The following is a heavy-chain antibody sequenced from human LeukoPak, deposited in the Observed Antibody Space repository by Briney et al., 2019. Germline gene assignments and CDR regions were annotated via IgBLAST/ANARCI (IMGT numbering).Heavy chain of an antibody. V-gene: IGHV3-23*01. D-gene: IGHD3-22*01. Sequence: AGGSLRLSCAVSGFNFRHAAMTWVRQVPGKALEWVGLISFSGDNAYYADSVKGRFTISRDNSNDSLSLHMNSLRVEDTAMYYCAKDIYYYDSSRYFQHWGQGTLVTVSS. J-gene: IGHJ1*01. CDR2: ISFSGDNA. CDR3: AKDIYYYDSSRYFQH. CDR1: GFNFRHAA.